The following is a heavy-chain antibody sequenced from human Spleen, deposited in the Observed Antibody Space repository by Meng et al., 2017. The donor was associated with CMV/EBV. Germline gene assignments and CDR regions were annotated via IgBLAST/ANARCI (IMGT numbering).Heavy chain of an antibody. J-gene: IGHJ6*02. CDR1: GFSFSAYY. Sequence: LSLTCAASGFSFSAYYMSWIRQAPGRGLEWISYISSSGSIIVYADSVKGRFTISRDNAKNSLYLQMNSLEAEDTALYYCARVRESSSYYGMDVWGQGTTVTVSS. CDR3: ARVRESSSYYGMDV. CDR2: ISSSGSII. V-gene: IGHV3-11*04.